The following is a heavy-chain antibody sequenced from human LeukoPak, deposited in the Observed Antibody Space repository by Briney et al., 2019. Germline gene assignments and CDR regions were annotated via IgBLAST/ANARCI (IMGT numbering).Heavy chain of an antibody. CDR3: ARSGGIIDY. Sequence: GGSLRLSCAASGFTFNSYAMSWVRQAPGKGLERVSGISGSDGSTNYADSVKGRFTISRENSKNTLYLQMNSLRAEDTARYYCARSGGIIDYWGQGTLVTVSS. CDR2: ISGSDGST. CDR1: GFTFNSYA. J-gene: IGHJ4*02. V-gene: IGHV3-23*01. D-gene: IGHD3-10*01.